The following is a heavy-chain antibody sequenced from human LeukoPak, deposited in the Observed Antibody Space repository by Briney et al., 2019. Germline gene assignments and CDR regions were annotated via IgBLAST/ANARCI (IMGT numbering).Heavy chain of an antibody. D-gene: IGHD3-16*02. CDR3: ARYGDYDYVWGSHRYTSFDY. CDR1: GYTFTSYG. V-gene: IGHV1-18*01. Sequence: GASVKVSCKASGYTFTSYGISWVRQAPGQGLEWMGWISAYNGNTNYAQKLQGRVTMTTDTSTSTAYMELRSLRSDDTAVYYCARYGDYDYVWGSHRYTSFDYWGQGTLVTVSS. CDR2: ISAYNGNT. J-gene: IGHJ4*02.